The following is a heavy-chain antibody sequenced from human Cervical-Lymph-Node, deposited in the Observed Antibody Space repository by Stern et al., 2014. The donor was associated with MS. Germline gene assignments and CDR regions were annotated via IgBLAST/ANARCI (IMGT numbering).Heavy chain of an antibody. CDR3: ARDPHIAVAGTGGGFDP. J-gene: IGHJ5*02. V-gene: IGHV1-18*01. CDR1: GYTFSKYG. Sequence: VQLVESGAEVKKPGASVKVSCKPSGYTFSKYGISWVLQAPGQGLEWMGWSSGHNDDTNYVEKFQGRVTMTTDTSTSTAYLELRSLRSDDTAVYYCARDPHIAVAGTGGGFDPWGQGTLVIVSS. D-gene: IGHD6-19*01. CDR2: SSGHNDDT.